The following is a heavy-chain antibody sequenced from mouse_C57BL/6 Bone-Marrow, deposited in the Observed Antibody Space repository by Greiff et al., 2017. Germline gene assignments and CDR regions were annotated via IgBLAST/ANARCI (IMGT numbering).Heavy chain of an antibody. D-gene: IGHD4-1*01. Sequence: EVQLQESGGDLVKPGGSLKLSCAASGFTFSSYGMSWVRQTPDKRLEWVATISSGGSYTYYPHSVKGRFTISRDNAKNTLYLQMSSLKSEDTAMYYCARHGTGTNFDYWGQGTTLTVSS. V-gene: IGHV5-6*01. J-gene: IGHJ2*01. CDR1: GFTFSSYG. CDR2: ISSGGSYT. CDR3: ARHGTGTNFDY.